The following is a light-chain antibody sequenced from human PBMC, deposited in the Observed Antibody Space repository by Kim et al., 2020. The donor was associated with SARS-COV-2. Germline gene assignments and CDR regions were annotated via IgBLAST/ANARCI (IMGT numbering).Light chain of an antibody. V-gene: IGLV3-27*01. J-gene: IGLJ3*02. CDR3: YSAADNNWV. CDR2: KDI. Sequence: SSELTQPSSVSVSPGQTARITCSGNLLAKKYARWFQQKPGQAPVVVIYKDIERPSEIPERFSGSRSGTTVTLTISGAQVEDEADYYCYSAADNNWVFGGGTQLTVL. CDR1: LLAKKY.